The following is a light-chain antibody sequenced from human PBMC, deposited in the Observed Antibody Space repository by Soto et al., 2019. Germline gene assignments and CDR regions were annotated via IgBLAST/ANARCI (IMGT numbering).Light chain of an antibody. Sequence: DIQMTQSPSTLSASVGDRVTITCRASQSISSWLAWYQQKPGKAPKLLIYKAYSLESGVPSRFSGSGSGTEFTLTISSLQPDDFAPYYCQQYNSYWTFGQGNNVDIK. CDR2: KAY. J-gene: IGKJ1*01. V-gene: IGKV1-5*03. CDR3: QQYNSYWT. CDR1: QSISSW.